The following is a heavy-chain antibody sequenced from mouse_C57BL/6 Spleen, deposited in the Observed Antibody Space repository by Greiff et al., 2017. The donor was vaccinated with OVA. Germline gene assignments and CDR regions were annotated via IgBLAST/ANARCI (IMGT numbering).Heavy chain of an antibody. J-gene: IGHJ2*01. Sequence: EVKLMESGAELVKPGASVKLSCTASGFNIKDYYMHWVKQRTEQGLEWIGRIDPEDGDTKYAPKFQGKATITADTSSNTAYLQLSSLTSEDTAVYYCALGEGCYLYFDYWGQGTTLTVSS. CDR3: ALGEGCYLYFDY. CDR2: IDPEDGDT. V-gene: IGHV14-2*01. D-gene: IGHD3-3*01. CDR1: GFNIKDYY.